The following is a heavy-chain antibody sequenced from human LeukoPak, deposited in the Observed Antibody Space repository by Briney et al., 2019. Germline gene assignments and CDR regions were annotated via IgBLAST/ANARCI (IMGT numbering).Heavy chain of an antibody. CDR2: ISSSGSTI. J-gene: IGHJ6*04. Sequence: GGSLRLSCAASGFTFSSYEMKWVRQTPGKGLEWVSYISSSGSTIYYADSVKGRFTISRDNAKNSLYLQMNSLRAEDTAVYYCAELGITMIGGVWGKGTTVTISS. CDR3: AELGITMIGGV. V-gene: IGHV3-48*03. CDR1: GFTFSSYE. D-gene: IGHD3-10*02.